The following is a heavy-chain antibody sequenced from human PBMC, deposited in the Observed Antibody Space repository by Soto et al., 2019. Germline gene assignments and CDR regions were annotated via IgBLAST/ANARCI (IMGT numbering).Heavy chain of an antibody. D-gene: IGHD6-19*01. V-gene: IGHV1-58*01. CDR1: GFTFTSSA. CDR2: IVVGSGNT. J-gene: IGHJ4*02. CDR3: AADLNSSGWYRTYYFDY. Sequence: SVKVSCKASGFTFTSSAVQWVRQARGQRLEWIGWIVVGSGNTNYAQKFQERVTITRDMSTSTAYMELSSLRSEDTAVYYCAADLNSSGWYRTYYFDYWGQGTLVNVSS.